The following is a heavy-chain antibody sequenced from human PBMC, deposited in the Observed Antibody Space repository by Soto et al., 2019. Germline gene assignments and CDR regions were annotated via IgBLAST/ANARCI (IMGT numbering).Heavy chain of an antibody. Sequence: PGESLKISCKGSGYSFTSYWIGWARQMPGKGLEWMGIIYPGDSDTRYSPSFQGQVTISADKSISTAYLQWSSLKASDTAMYYCARPSLGGYDSYYYYGMDVWGQGTTVTVSS. J-gene: IGHJ6*02. D-gene: IGHD5-12*01. CDR2: IYPGDSDT. CDR1: GYSFTSYW. CDR3: ARPSLGGYDSYYYYGMDV. V-gene: IGHV5-51*01.